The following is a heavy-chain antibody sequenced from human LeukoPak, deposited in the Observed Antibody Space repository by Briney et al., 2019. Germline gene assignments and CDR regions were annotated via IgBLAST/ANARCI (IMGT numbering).Heavy chain of an antibody. D-gene: IGHD6-6*01. V-gene: IGHV4-39*02. CDR1: GGSIAVNHYY. J-gene: IGHJ4*02. Sequence: PSETLSLTCSVTGGSIAVNHYYWGWIRQPPGKGLEWIGSGLYTGNTYSNPSLRSRVTISVDTSKNEFSLKMNSVTAADTAVYYCAREHRSSKYFDSWGQGALMIVSS. CDR2: GLYTGNT. CDR3: AREHRSSKYFDS.